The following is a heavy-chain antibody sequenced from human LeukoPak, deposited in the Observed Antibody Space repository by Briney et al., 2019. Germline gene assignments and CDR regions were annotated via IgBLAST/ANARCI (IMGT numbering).Heavy chain of an antibody. CDR1: GYSFTSYW. CDR2: IYPGDSDT. V-gene: IGHV5-51*01. J-gene: IGHJ4*02. CDR3: ARCPGGRTDIVVVPAAIDY. D-gene: IGHD2-2*01. Sequence: PGESLKISCKGSGYSFTSYWIGWVRQMPGKGLEWMGIIYPGDSDTRYSPSFQGQVTISADKSISTAYLQWSSLKASDTAMYYCARCPGGRTDIVVVPAAIDYWGKGTLVTVAS.